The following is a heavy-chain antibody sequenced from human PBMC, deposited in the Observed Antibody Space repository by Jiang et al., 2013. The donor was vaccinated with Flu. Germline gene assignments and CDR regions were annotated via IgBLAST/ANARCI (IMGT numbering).Heavy chain of an antibody. J-gene: IGHJ4*02. CDR1: GFTFSSYA. D-gene: IGHD1-26*01. V-gene: IGHV3-23*01. CDR2: ISGSGGST. CDR3: AKDPEWELRVEFVDY. Sequence: ASGFTFSSYAMSWVRQAPGKGLEWVSAISGSGGSTYYADSVKGRFTISRDNSKNTLYLQMNSLRAEDTAVYYCAKDPEWELRVEFVDYWGQGTLVTVSS.